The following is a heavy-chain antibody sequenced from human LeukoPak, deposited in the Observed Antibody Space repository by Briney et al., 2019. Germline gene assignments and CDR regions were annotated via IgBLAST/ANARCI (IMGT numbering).Heavy chain of an antibody. Sequence: PSETLSLTCTVSGGSISSGDYYWTWIRQSPGKGLEWIGYIYYSGTTYYNPSLESRVIISGDTSRNQFSLKLSSVTAADTAVYYCARRYGNWYFDLWGRGTLVTVSS. CDR2: IYYSGTT. CDR1: GGSISSGDYY. CDR3: ARRYGNWYFDL. D-gene: IGHD1-26*01. V-gene: IGHV4-30-4*08. J-gene: IGHJ2*01.